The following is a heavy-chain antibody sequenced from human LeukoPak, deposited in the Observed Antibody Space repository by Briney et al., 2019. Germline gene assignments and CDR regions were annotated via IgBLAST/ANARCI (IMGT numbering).Heavy chain of an antibody. CDR2: IHPDGSQI. CDR1: GFTFSNSW. Sequence: PGGSLRLSCRASGFTFSNSWMSWVRQAPGKGLECVGNIHPDGSQIFYGASVTGRFTISRDNSDNSLFLQMNSLRAEDTAVYYCANGNSFDSWGQGTLVTVSS. CDR3: ANGNSFDS. J-gene: IGHJ4*02. D-gene: IGHD1/OR15-1a*01. V-gene: IGHV3-7*03.